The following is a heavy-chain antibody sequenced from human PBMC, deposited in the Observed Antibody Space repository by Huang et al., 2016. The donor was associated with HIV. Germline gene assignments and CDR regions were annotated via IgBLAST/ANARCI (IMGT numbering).Heavy chain of an antibody. Sequence: QVQLVQSGSELRKPVASVKVSCKASGYPVTTYSLICVRQAPGQGLEGIGWINNKTGKPTYAQGFTGRFVFSLETTVNTAYRQISSLKTDDTAKYFCARYRLTGTFLDSWGQGTQVTVSS. CDR1: GYPVTTYS. D-gene: IGHD3-9*01. CDR3: ARYRLTGTFLDS. CDR2: INNKTGKP. J-gene: IGHJ4*02. V-gene: IGHV7-4-1*02.